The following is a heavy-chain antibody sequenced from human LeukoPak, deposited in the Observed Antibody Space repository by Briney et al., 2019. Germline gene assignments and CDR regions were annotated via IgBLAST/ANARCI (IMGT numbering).Heavy chain of an antibody. J-gene: IGHJ3*02. V-gene: IGHV2-70*17. CDR2: IDWDDDK. D-gene: IGHD1-26*01. CDR1: GFSLSTSGMC. CDR3: ARSGSYFSAFDI. Sequence: SGPTLVKLTQTLTLTCTFSGFSLSTSGMCVSWIRQPPGKALEWLARIDWDDDKFYSTSLKTRLTISKDTSKNQVVLTMTNMDPVDTATYYCARSGSYFSAFDIWGQGTMVTVSS.